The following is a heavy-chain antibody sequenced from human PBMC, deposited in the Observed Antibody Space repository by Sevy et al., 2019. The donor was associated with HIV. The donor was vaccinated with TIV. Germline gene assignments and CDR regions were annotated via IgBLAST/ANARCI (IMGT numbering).Heavy chain of an antibody. CDR1: GYSISSGYY. V-gene: IGHV4-38-2*02. CDR2: IYHSGRT. D-gene: IGHD3-22*01. J-gene: IGHJ5*02. Sequence: SETLSLTCTVSGYSISSGYYWGWIRQPPGKGLEWIGSIYHSGRTYYNPSLKSRVTISVDTSKNQFSLKLSSVTAADTAVYYCARVDVRPMVSEDSSGSWFDPWGQGTLVTVSS. CDR3: ARVDVRPMVSEDSSGSWFDP.